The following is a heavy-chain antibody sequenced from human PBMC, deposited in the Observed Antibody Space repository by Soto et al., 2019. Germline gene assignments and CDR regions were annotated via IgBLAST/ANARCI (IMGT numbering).Heavy chain of an antibody. V-gene: IGHV3-23*01. D-gene: IGHD3-10*01. Sequence: GGSLRLSCAASGFTFSSYAMSWVRQAPGKGLEWVSAISGSGGSTYYADSVKGRFTISRDNSKNTLYLQMNSLRAEDTAVYYCAKELLWFGESNNWFDPWGQGTLVTVSS. CDR3: AKELLWFGESNNWFDP. CDR1: GFTFSSYA. CDR2: ISGSGGST. J-gene: IGHJ5*02.